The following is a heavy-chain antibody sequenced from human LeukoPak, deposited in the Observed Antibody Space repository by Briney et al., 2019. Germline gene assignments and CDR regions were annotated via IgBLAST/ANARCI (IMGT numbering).Heavy chain of an antibody. CDR1: GGSFSGYY. V-gene: IGHV4-34*01. CDR3: AREEVPHGFDI. J-gene: IGHJ3*02. CDR2: INHSGST. Sequence: SETLSLTCAVYGGSFSGYYWSWIRQPPGKGLEWIGEINHSGSTNYNPSLKSRVTISVDTSKNQFSLKLSSVTAADTAVYYCAREEVPHGFDIWGQGTMVTVSS.